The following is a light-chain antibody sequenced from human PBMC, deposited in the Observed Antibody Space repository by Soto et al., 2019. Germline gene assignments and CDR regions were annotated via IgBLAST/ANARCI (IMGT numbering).Light chain of an antibody. CDR1: SSDIGTYNY. CDR2: DVS. J-gene: IGLJ2*01. V-gene: IGLV2-14*03. Sequence: QSALTQPASVSGSPGQSITISCTGTSSDIGTYNYVSWYQQHPGKAPKLMIYDVSKRPSGVSNRFSGSKSANTASLTISGLQAEDEADYYCSSYTSTSTYVVFGGGTQLTVL. CDR3: SSYTSTSTYVV.